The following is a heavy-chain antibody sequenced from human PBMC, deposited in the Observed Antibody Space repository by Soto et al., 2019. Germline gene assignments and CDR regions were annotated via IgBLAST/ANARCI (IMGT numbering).Heavy chain of an antibody. CDR2: ISWHGGSI. J-gene: IGHJ4*02. Sequence: EVQLVESGGGLVQPGRSLRLSCAASGFTFDDYAMHWVRQAPAKGLEWVSGISWHGGSIGYADSVKGRFTISRDNAKNSRYLQMNSLKAEDTAFYYCAKVRLGSGYYSFDYWGQGTLVTVSS. CDR3: AKVRLGSGYYSFDY. V-gene: IGHV3-9*01. CDR1: GFTFDDYA. D-gene: IGHD3-22*01.